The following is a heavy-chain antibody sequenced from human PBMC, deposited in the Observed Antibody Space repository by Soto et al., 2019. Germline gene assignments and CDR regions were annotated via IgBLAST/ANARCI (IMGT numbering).Heavy chain of an antibody. Sequence: PGGSLRLSCAASGFTFSNAWMNWVRQAPGKGLEWLGRIKSKTDGGTTDYAAPVKGRFTISRDDSKNTLYLQMNSLKTEDTAVYYCARADGSSWPFGYWGQGTLVTVSS. CDR2: IKSKTDGGTT. CDR1: GFTFSNAW. V-gene: IGHV3-15*01. D-gene: IGHD6-13*01. CDR3: ARADGSSWPFGY. J-gene: IGHJ4*02.